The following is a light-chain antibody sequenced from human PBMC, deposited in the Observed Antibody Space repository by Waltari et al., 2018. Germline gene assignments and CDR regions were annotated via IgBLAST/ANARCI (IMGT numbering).Light chain of an antibody. Sequence: QSALTQPASVSGSPGQSITMSCPGTSSDVGGYHYVSWYQQYPGKAPKLMIYDVSQRPSGVSNRFSGSKSGNTASLTISGLQAEDEADYYCSSYTSSNTLVFGVGTKLTVL. CDR3: SSYTSSNTLV. CDR2: DVS. V-gene: IGLV2-14*01. J-gene: IGLJ3*02. CDR1: SSDVGGYHY.